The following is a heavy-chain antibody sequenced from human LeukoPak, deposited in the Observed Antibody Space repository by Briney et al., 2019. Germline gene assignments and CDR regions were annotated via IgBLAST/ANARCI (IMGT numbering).Heavy chain of an antibody. CDR3: ARGPAGPALEMATLFFDY. J-gene: IGHJ4*02. Sequence: ASVTVSCKASGGTFSSYAISWVRQAPGQGLEWMGRIIPILGIANYAQKFQGRVTITADKSTSTAYMELSSLRSEDTAVYYCARGPAGPALEMATLFFDYWGQGTLVTVSS. CDR1: GGTFSSYA. D-gene: IGHD5-24*01. V-gene: IGHV1-69*04. CDR2: IIPILGIA.